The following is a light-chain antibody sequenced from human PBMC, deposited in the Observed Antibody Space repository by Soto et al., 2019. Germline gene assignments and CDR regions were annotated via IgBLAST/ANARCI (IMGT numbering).Light chain of an antibody. CDR1: QSISTY. J-gene: IGKJ4*01. CDR3: QQSFITPPLT. V-gene: IGKV1-39*01. Sequence: DIQMTQSPSSLSASIGDRITITCRASQSISTYLNWYQQKPGKAPNLLIYGASTLQNGVPSRFSGSGSATDFTLTISSLQPEDFANYYCQQSFITPPLTFGGGTKVEIK. CDR2: GAS.